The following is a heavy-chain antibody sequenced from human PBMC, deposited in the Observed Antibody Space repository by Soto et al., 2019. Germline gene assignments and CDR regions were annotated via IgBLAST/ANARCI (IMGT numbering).Heavy chain of an antibody. V-gene: IGHV3-33*01. Sequence: LRLSCAASGFTFSSYGMHWVRQAPGKGLEWVAVIWYDGSNKYYADSVKGRFTISRDNSRNTLYLQMNSLRAEDTAVYYCARDSAYYDFWSGQPSYYYGMDVWGQGTTVTVSS. D-gene: IGHD3-3*01. CDR3: ARDSAYYDFWSGQPSYYYGMDV. CDR2: IWYDGSNK. CDR1: GFTFSSYG. J-gene: IGHJ6*02.